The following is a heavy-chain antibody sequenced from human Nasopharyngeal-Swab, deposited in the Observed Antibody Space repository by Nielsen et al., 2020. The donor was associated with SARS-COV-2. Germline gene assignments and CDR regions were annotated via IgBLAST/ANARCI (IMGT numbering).Heavy chain of an antibody. CDR1: GYSFTGYW. Sequence: GGSLRLSCKGSGYSFTGYWISWVRQMPGKGLEWMGRIDPSDSYTNYSPSFQGHVTISADKSISTAYLQWSSLKASDTAMYYCARSGKNYDFWSGTSGYGMDVWGQGTTVTVSS. D-gene: IGHD3-3*01. V-gene: IGHV5-10-1*01. CDR3: ARSGKNYDFWSGTSGYGMDV. CDR2: IDPSDSYT. J-gene: IGHJ6*02.